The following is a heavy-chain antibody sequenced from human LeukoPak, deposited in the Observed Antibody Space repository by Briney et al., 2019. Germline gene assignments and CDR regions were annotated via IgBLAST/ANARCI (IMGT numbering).Heavy chain of an antibody. J-gene: IGHJ5*02. Sequence: ASVKVSCKASGYIFFNYGINWVRQAPGQSLEWIGWISPNNGNTDFAQNFQDRVTMTTDASTSTVYTELRSLRSDDTAMYYCARGLPIPSRSWYPFDPWGQGTLVTVSS. V-gene: IGHV1-18*01. CDR1: GYIFFNYG. CDR3: ARGLPIPSRSWYPFDP. D-gene: IGHD6-13*01. CDR2: ISPNNGNT.